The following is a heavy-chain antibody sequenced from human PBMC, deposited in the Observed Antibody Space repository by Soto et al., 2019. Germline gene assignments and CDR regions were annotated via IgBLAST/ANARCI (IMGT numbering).Heavy chain of an antibody. CDR1: GFTFSSYG. J-gene: IGHJ6*02. Sequence: GGSLRLSCAASGFTFSSYGMHWVRQAPGKGLEWVAVISYDGSNKYYADSVKGRFTISRDNSKNTLYLQMNSLRAEDTAVYYCAKGVAQDITGTKFNLYGMDVWGQGTTVTVSS. CDR3: AKGVAQDITGTKFNLYGMDV. V-gene: IGHV3-30*18. D-gene: IGHD1-7*01. CDR2: ISYDGSNK.